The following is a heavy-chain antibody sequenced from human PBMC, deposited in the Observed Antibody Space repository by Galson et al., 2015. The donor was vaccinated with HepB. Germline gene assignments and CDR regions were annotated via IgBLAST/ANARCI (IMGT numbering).Heavy chain of an antibody. Sequence: SLRLSCAASGVTFTDYYMRWIRQAPGKGLEWLSCTCGGGSAEYYSDSVQGRFSISRDNAKNWLYLQMSSLRAEDTALYYCATKAMDAFDIWGQGTMVTVSS. CDR2: TCGGGSAE. V-gene: IGHV3-11*01. J-gene: IGHJ3*02. CDR3: ATKAMDAFDI. CDR1: GVTFTDYY.